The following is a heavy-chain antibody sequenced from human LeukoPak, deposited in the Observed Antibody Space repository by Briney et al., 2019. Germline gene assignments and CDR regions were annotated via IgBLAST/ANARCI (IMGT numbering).Heavy chain of an antibody. CDR3: ARGGYSSSWYEFGYYGMDV. Sequence: GESLRLSCAASGFTFSSYAMHWVRQAPGKGLEWVAVISYDGSNKYYADSVKGRFTISRDNSKNTLYLQMNSLRAEDTAVYYCARGGYSSSWYEFGYYGMDVWGQGTTVTVSS. V-gene: IGHV3-30-3*01. J-gene: IGHJ6*02. CDR2: ISYDGSNK. CDR1: GFTFSSYA. D-gene: IGHD6-13*01.